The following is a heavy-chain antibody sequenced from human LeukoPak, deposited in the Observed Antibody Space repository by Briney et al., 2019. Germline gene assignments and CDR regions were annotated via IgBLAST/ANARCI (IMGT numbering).Heavy chain of an antibody. CDR3: AKERGTGDLGHYYHYGMDV. Sequence: PGRSLRLSCAASGFTFSSYGMHWVRQAPGKRLEWVAVISFDGSNKYYADSAKGRFTISRDNYKNTLYLQMNSLRAEDTAVYHCAKERGTGDLGHYYHYGMDVWGQGTTVTVSS. CDR2: ISFDGSNK. D-gene: IGHD7-27*01. J-gene: IGHJ6*02. CDR1: GFTFSSYG. V-gene: IGHV3-30*18.